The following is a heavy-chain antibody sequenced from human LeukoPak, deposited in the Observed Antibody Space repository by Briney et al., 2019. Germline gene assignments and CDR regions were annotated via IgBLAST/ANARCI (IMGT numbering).Heavy chain of an antibody. CDR2: ISYDGSNK. J-gene: IGHJ4*02. V-gene: IGHV3-30*03. CDR1: GFTFTTYS. CDR3: ARGELYVWGSYPDC. D-gene: IGHD3-16*02. Sequence: GGSLRLSCAASGFTFTTYSMNWVRQAPGKGLEWVAVISYDGSNKYYADSVKGRFTISRDNSKNTLYLQMNSLRAEDTSVYYCARGELYVWGSYPDCWGQGTLVTVSS.